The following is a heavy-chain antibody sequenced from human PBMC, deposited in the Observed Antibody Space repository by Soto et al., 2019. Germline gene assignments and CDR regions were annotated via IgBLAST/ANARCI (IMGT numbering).Heavy chain of an antibody. CDR3: ARDVLLVVVSATRAAGWLDT. CDR1: GGSFSSNT. J-gene: IGHJ5*02. D-gene: IGHD2-15*01. CDR2: IIPIVGTF. V-gene: IGHV1-69*01. Sequence: QLQLVQAGAEVKKPGSSVNVSCKTSGGSFSSNTITWVRQAPGQGLEWVGGIIPIVGTFNYPQKFQGRVTITADESTNTVYLELSRLRYEDTAVYYCARDVLLVVVSATRAAGWLDTWGQGTLVTVSS.